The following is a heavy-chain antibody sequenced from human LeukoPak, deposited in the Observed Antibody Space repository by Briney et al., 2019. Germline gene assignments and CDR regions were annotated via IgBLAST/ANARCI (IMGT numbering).Heavy chain of an antibody. D-gene: IGHD5-18*01. Sequence: ASVKVSCKASGGTFSSYAISWVRQAPGQGLEWMGWINTNSGGTNYAQKFQGRVTMTRDTSISTAYMELSRLRSDDTAVYYCARDSKGYSYGYNLDYWGQGTLVTVSS. J-gene: IGHJ4*02. CDR3: ARDSKGYSYGYNLDY. CDR2: INTNSGGT. V-gene: IGHV1-2*02. CDR1: GGTFSSYA.